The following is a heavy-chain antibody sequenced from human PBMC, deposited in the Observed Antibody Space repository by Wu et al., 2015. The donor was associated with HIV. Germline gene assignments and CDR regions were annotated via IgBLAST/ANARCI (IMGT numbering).Heavy chain of an antibody. V-gene: IGHV1-2*02. J-gene: IGHJ4*02. CDR2: QPNSGGT. CDR1: GYTFTGYY. CDR3: ARTYSSSSLDY. D-gene: IGHD6-6*01. Sequence: QVQLVQSGAEVKKPGASVKVSCKASGYTFTGYYMHWVRQAPGQGLGVDGMDQPNSGGTNYAQKFQGRVTMTRDTSISTAYMELSRLRSDDTAVYYCARTYSSSSLDYWGQGTLVTVSS.